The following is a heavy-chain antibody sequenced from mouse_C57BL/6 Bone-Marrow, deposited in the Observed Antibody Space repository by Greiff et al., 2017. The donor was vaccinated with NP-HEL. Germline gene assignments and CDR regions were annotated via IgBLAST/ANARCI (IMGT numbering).Heavy chain of an antibody. CDR1: GFTFSSYG. D-gene: IGHD2-5*01. J-gene: IGHJ4*01. V-gene: IGHV5-6*01. CDR2: ISSGGSYT. Sequence: EVNVVESGGDLVKPGGSLKLSCAASGFTFSSYGMSWVRQTPDKRLEWVATISSGGSYTYYPDSVKGRFTISRDNAKNTLYLQMSSLKSEDTAMYYCARQSYYSNYLYYYAMDYWGQGTSVTVSS. CDR3: ARQSYYSNYLYYYAMDY.